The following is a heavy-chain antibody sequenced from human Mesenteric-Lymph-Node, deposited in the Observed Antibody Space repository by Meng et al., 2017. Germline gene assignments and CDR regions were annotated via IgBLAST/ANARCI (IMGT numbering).Heavy chain of an antibody. D-gene: IGHD5/OR15-5a*01. CDR1: GDSVSSNSAA. Sequence: SQTLSLTCAISGDSVSSNSAASNWIRQSPSRGLEWLGRTYYRSKWYNDYAVSVKSRITINPDTSKNQFSLQLNTVTPEDTAVYYCARVLRSYSHGMDVWGQGTTVTVSS. CDR2: TYYRSKWYN. J-gene: IGHJ6*02. V-gene: IGHV6-1*01. CDR3: ARVLRSYSHGMDV.